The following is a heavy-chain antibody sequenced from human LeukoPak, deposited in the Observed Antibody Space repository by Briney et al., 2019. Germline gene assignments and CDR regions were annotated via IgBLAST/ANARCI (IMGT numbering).Heavy chain of an antibody. V-gene: IGHV1-8*01. D-gene: IGHD4-17*01. CDR3: ARTPTFGDYFGYYYGMDV. CDR2: MNPKSCNT. CDR1: GYTFTSYD. J-gene: IGHJ6*02. Sequence: ASVKVSCKASGYTFTSYDINWVRQATGQGLEWMGWMNPKSCNTGYAQKFQGRVTMTRNTSIRTAYMELSSLRSEDTAVYYCARTPTFGDYFGYYYGMDVWGQGTTVTVSS.